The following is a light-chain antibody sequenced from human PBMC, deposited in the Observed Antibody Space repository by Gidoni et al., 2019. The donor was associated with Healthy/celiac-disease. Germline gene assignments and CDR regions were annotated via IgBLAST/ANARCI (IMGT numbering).Light chain of an antibody. V-gene: IGLV1-40*01. Sequence: QSVLTQPPSVSGAPGQRVTISCTGSSSNIGAGYEVHWYQQLPGTAPKLLISGNSNRPSGVPDRFSGSKSGTSASLAITGLQAEDEADYYCQSYDSSLSGSVFGGGTKLTVL. J-gene: IGLJ2*01. CDR1: SSNIGAGYE. CDR3: QSYDSSLSGSV. CDR2: GNS.